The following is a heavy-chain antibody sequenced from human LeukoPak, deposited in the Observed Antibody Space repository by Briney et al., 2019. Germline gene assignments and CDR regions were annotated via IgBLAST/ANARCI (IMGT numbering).Heavy chain of an antibody. V-gene: IGHV4-30-4*01. CDR1: GYFMSSGYY. CDR3: ARPYYYDSRIDP. Sequence: SETLSLTCTVSGYFMSSGYYWSWIRQPPGKGLEWIAYMYYSGSTYYNPSLKSRVTMSADTSKNQLSLKLSSVTAADTAVYYCARPYYYDSRIDPWGQGILVTVSS. D-gene: IGHD3-22*01. CDR2: MYYSGST. J-gene: IGHJ5*02.